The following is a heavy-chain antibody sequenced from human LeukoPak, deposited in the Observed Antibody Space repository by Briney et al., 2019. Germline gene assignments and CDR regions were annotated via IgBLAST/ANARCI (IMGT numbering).Heavy chain of an antibody. CDR3: AKTHYYGSGDYYNLNAFDV. Sequence: SETLSLTCLVSGGSISSYYWSWIRQPPGEGLEWIGYLYNNEDTNYNPSLKSRVTMSVDTSNNQFSLKLGFVTAADTAVYYCAKTHYYGSGDYYNLNAFDVWGQGTMVTVSS. V-gene: IGHV4-4*08. CDR2: LYNNEDT. J-gene: IGHJ3*01. D-gene: IGHD3-10*01. CDR1: GGSISSYY.